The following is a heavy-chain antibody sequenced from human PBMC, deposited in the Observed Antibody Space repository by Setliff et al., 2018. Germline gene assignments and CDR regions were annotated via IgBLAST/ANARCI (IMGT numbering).Heavy chain of an antibody. V-gene: IGHV4-34*01. J-gene: IGHJ5*02. CDR1: GESFSGYF. CDR2: ISHSGNT. D-gene: IGHD3-10*01. Sequence: PSETLSLTCAVYGESFSGYFWSWIRQTPEKGLEWIGEISHSGNTNYNPSFKSRVTISIDTSKNQFSLKVNSVTAADTAVYFCARVLVLGYNWFDPWGQGTLVTV. CDR3: ARVLVLGYNWFDP.